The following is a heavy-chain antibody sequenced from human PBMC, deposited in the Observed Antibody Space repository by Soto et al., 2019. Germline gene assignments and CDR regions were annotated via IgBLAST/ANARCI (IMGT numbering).Heavy chain of an antibody. J-gene: IGHJ3*02. V-gene: IGHV1-24*01. Sequence: ASVKVSCKVSGYTLTELSMHWVRQAPGKGLEWMGGFDPEDGETIYAQKFQGRVTMTEDTSTDTAYMELSSLRSEDTAVYYCATAFPSRSAESGDYAGTDAFDIWGQGTMVTVSS. CDR3: ATAFPSRSAESGDYAGTDAFDI. D-gene: IGHD4-17*01. CDR1: GYTLTELS. CDR2: FDPEDGET.